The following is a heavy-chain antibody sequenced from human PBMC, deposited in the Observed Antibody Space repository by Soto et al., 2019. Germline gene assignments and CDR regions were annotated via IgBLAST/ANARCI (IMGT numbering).Heavy chain of an antibody. D-gene: IGHD3-10*01. J-gene: IGHJ6*02. CDR2: IYSGGST. CDR3: ARDMVRGMDV. V-gene: IGHV3-66*01. Sequence: GGSLRLSCAASEYIFSRNAMSWVRQAPGKGLEWVSVIYSGGSTYYADAVKGRFTISRDNSKNTLYLQMNSLRAEDTAVYYCARDMVRGMDVWGQGTTVTVSS. CDR1: EYIFSRNA.